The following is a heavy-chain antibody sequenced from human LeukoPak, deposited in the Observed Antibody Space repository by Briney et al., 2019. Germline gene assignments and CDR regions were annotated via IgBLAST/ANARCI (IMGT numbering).Heavy chain of an antibody. CDR1: ELNFKTHA. J-gene: IGHJ4*02. CDR3: ARDLQDISSFYFDY. CDR2: LSFDASGR. Sequence: PGGSLRLSCVVSELNFKTHAMHWVRQAPGKGLEGVAGLSFDASGRNYADSVKGRFTISRDNSKNTLYLQMHSLSPEDTAVYFCARDLQDISSFYFDYWGQGSLVTVSS. V-gene: IGHV3-30*04. D-gene: IGHD3-16*02.